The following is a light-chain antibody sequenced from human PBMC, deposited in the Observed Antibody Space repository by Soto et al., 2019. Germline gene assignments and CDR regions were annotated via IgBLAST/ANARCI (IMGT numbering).Light chain of an antibody. CDR3: QHSNSYSDA. CDR2: KAS. CDR1: QTISSW. V-gene: IGKV1-5*03. Sequence: DIQMYLSASAVSGTEGDRVTITCRASQTISSWLAWYQQKPGKAPKLLIYKASTLKSGVPSRFSGSGSGTEFTLTISCLQPEDFATYYCQHSNSYSDAFGEGTKVDIK. J-gene: IGKJ1*01.